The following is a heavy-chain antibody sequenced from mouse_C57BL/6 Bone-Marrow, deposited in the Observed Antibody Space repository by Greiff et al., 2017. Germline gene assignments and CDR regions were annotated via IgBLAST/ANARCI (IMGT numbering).Heavy chain of an antibody. J-gene: IGHJ1*01. CDR3: AYGNYWYFDV. CDR1: GYSITSGYY. D-gene: IGHD2-1*01. Sequence: ESGPGLVKPSQSLSLTCSVTGYSITSGYYWNWIRQFPGNKLEWMGYISSDGSNNYNPSLKNRISITRDTSKNQFFLKLNSVTTEDTATYYCAYGNYWYFDVWGAGTTVTVSS. CDR2: ISSDGSN. V-gene: IGHV3-6*02.